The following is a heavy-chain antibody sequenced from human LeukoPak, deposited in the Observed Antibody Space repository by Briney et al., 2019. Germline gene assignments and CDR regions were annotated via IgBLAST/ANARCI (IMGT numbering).Heavy chain of an antibody. D-gene: IGHD2-15*01. V-gene: IGHV4-34*01. CDR2: INHSGST. J-gene: IGHJ4*02. Sequence: SETLSLTCAVYGASFSGYYWSWIRQPPGKGLEWIGEINHSGSTNYNPSLKSRVTISEDTSKNQFSLKLNSVTAADTAVYYCATDCSGSSCYPAGFDYWGQGTLVTVSS. CDR1: GASFSGYY. CDR3: ATDCSGSSCYPAGFDY.